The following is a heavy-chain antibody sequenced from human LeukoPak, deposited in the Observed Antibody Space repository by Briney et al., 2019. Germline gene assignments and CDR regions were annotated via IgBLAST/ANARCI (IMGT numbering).Heavy chain of an antibody. CDR1: GFTFSSYA. CDR3: AKDNGYSGSFYYFDY. J-gene: IGHJ4*02. V-gene: IGHV3-23*01. D-gene: IGHD1-26*01. Sequence: GGSLRLSSAASGFTFSSYAMSWVRQAPGKGLEWVSAISGSGGSTYYADSVKGRFTISRDNSKNTLYLQMNSLRAEDTAVYYCAKDNGYSGSFYYFDYWGQGTLVTVSS. CDR2: ISGSGGST.